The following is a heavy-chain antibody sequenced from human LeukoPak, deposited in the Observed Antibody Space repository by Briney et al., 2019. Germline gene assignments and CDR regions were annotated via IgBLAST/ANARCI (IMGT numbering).Heavy chain of an antibody. J-gene: IGHJ5*02. Sequence: SETLSLTCTVSSGSISTSNYYWGWVRQPPGKALEWIGNIFYSGSTYYSPSLKSRVTISVDTSKNQFSLKLSSVTAADTAVYYCARFEWELRCVDPWGQGTLVTVSS. CDR1: SGSISTSNYY. CDR2: IFYSGST. CDR3: ARFEWELRCVDP. V-gene: IGHV4-39*07. D-gene: IGHD1-26*01.